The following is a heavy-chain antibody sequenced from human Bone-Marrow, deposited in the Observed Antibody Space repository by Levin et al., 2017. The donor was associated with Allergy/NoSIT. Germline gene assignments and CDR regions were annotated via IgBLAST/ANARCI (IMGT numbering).Heavy chain of an antibody. Sequence: SGSTLVKPTQTLTLTCTFSGFSLSTSGVGVGWIRQPPGKALEWLALIYWNDDKRYSPSLKSRLTITKDTSKNQVVLTMTNMDPVDTATYYCAHRVAVAPSEYYYYDGMDVWGQGTTVTVSS. CDR2: IYWNDDK. CDR3: AHRVAVAPSEYYYYDGMDV. D-gene: IGHD6-19*01. CDR1: GFSLSTSGVG. V-gene: IGHV2-5*01. J-gene: IGHJ6*02.